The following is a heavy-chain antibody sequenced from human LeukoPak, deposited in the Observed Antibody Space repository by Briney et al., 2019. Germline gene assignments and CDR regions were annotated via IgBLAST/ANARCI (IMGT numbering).Heavy chain of an antibody. CDR1: GYTLTELS. J-gene: IGHJ4*02. Sequence: ASVKVSCKVSGYTLTELSMHWVRQAPGKGLEWMGGFDPEDGETIYAQKFQGRVTMTEDTSTDTAYMELSSLRSEDTAVYYCATAGYSYAPYYFDYWGQGTLSPSPQ. CDR2: FDPEDGET. V-gene: IGHV1-24*01. D-gene: IGHD5-18*01. CDR3: ATAGYSYAPYYFDY.